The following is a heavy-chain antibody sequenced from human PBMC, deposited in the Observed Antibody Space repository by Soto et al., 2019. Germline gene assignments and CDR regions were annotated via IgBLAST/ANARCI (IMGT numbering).Heavy chain of an antibody. CDR3: AKLAAAPSY. D-gene: IGHD6-13*01. V-gene: IGHV3-30*18. CDR1: GFTFSSYG. CDR2: ISYDGSNK. J-gene: IGHJ4*02. Sequence: QVQLVESGGGVVQPGRSLRLSSAASGFTFSSYGMHWVRQAPGKGLEWVAVISYDGSNKYYADSVKGRFTISRDNSKNTLYLQMNSLRAEDTAVYYCAKLAAAPSYWGQGTLVTVSS.